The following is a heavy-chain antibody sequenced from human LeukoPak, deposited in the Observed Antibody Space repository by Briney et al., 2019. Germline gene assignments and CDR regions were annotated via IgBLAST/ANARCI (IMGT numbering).Heavy chain of an antibody. CDR3: ARDGITIFGVVRFDY. CDR1: GGSFSGYY. D-gene: IGHD3-3*01. J-gene: IGHJ4*02. V-gene: IGHV4-34*01. Sequence: SETLSLTCAVYGGSFSGYYWSWIRQPPGKGLEWIGEVNHSGSTNYNPSLKSRVTISVDTSKNQFSLKLSSLTAADTAVYYCARDGITIFGVVRFDYWGQGTLVTVSS. CDR2: VNHSGST.